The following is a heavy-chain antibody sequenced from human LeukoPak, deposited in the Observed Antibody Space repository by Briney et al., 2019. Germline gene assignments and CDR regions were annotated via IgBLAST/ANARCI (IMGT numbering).Heavy chain of an antibody. D-gene: IGHD6-13*01. CDR1: GYSFTTYW. J-gene: IGHJ6*02. CDR3: ARRARIAAAGHLPPYYYYGMDV. CDR2: IYPSDSDT. Sequence: GESLKISCKGSGYSFTTYWIAWVRQMPGKGLEWMGIIYPSDSDTRYSPSFQGQVTISADKSISTAYLQWSSLKASDTAMYYCARRARIAAAGHLPPYYYYGMDVWGQGTTVTVSS. V-gene: IGHV5-51*01.